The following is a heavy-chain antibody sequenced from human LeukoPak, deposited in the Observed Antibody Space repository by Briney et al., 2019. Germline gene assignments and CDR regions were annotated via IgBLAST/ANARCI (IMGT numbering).Heavy chain of an antibody. CDR2: IIPILGTA. CDR3: ARAWSLEQWLVR. J-gene: IGHJ4*02. CDR1: GGTFSSYA. V-gene: IGHV1-69*13. D-gene: IGHD6-19*01. Sequence: SVKVSCKASGGTFSSYAISWVRQAPGQGLEWMGGIIPILGTANYAQKFQGRVTITADESTSTAYMELSSLRSEDTAVYYCARAWSLEQWLVRWGQGTLVTVSS.